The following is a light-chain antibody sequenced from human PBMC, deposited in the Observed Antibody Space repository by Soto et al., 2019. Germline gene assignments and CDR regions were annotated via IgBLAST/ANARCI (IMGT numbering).Light chain of an antibody. Sequence: EIVLTQSPGTLSVSPGERANLSCRASQSVSTNLAWFQQKPGQAPRLLIYGASTRATGIPARFSGSGSGTEFTLTINRLQSEDLAVYSCQQSNNWPYTFGQGNKLEV. CDR1: QSVSTN. CDR2: GAS. V-gene: IGKV3-15*01. CDR3: QQSNNWPYT. J-gene: IGKJ2*01.